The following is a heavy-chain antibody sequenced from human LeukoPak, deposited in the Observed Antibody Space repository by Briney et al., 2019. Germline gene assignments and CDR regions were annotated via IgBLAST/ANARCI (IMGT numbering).Heavy chain of an antibody. CDR2: ISGSGGST. CDR1: GFTFSSYA. D-gene: IGHD3-22*01. J-gene: IGHJ4*02. V-gene: IGHV3-23*01. CDR3: AKDPTYYYDSSGYYYAY. Sequence: GGSLRLXCAASGFTFSSYAMSWVRQAPGKGLEWVSAISGSGGSTYYADSVKGRFTTSRDNSKNTLYLQMNSLRAEDTAVYYCAKDPTYYYDSSGYYYAYWGQGTLVTVSS.